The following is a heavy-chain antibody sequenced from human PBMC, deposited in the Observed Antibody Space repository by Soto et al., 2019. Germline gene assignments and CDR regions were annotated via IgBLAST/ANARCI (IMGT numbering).Heavy chain of an antibody. D-gene: IGHD3-3*01. CDR3: AREWLRFLEWSPAFDY. CDR1: GFTFSSYW. V-gene: IGHV3-7*03. CDR2: IKQDGSEK. J-gene: IGHJ4*02. Sequence: GGSLRLSCAASGFTFSSYWMSWVRQAPGKGLEWVANIKQDGSEKYYVDSVKGRFTTSRDNAKNSLYLQMNSLRAEDTAVYYCAREWLRFLEWSPAFDYWGQGTLVTVSS.